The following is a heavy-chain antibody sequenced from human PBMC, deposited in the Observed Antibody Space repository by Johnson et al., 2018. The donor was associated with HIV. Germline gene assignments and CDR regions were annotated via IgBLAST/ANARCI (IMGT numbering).Heavy chain of an antibody. CDR1: GFTFSSYA. CDR3: ERDIVGAPDAFDI. CDR2: ISYDGSNK. J-gene: IGHJ3*02. Sequence: QVQLVESGGGVVQPGRSLRLSCAASGFTFSSYAMHWVRQAPGKGLEWVAVISYDGSNKYYADSVKGRITISRDNSKNTLYVQMNRLRAEDTAVYYCERDIVGAPDAFDIWGQGTMVTVSS. D-gene: IGHD1-26*01. V-gene: IGHV3-30*04.